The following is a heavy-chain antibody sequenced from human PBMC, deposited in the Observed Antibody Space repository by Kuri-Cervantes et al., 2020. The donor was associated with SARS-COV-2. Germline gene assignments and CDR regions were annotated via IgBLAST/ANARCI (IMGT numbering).Heavy chain of an antibody. J-gene: IGHJ4*02. Sequence: ASVKVSCKASAYTFTAYYIHWVRQAPGQGLEWMGWINPYNGDTNYAQKFQGRVTLTRDTSISTAYMELNRLRSDDTAVYYCARDPGYCSGGTCLDYWGQATL. V-gene: IGHV1-2*02. CDR1: AYTFTAYY. CDR2: INPYNGDT. D-gene: IGHD2-15*01. CDR3: ARDPGYCSGGTCLDY.